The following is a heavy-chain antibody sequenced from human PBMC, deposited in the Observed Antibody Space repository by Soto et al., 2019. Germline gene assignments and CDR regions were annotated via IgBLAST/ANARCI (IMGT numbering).Heavy chain of an antibody. D-gene: IGHD6-19*01. CDR1: GGTFSSYA. CDR2: IIPIFGTA. CDR3: ARDIYSSGWPRNINWFDP. V-gene: IGHV1-69*13. Sequence: SVKVSCKASGGTFSSYAISWVRQAPGQGLEWMGGIIPIFGTANYAQKFQGRVTITADESTSTAYMELSSLRSEDTAVYYCARDIYSSGWPRNINWFDPWGQGTLVTVSS. J-gene: IGHJ5*02.